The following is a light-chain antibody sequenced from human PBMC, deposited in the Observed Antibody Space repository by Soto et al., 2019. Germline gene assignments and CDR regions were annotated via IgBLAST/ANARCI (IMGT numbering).Light chain of an antibody. Sequence: QSVLTQPPSASGTPGQRVTISCSGSSSNVGTNHVNWYQQLPGTAPKLLIYSDNQRPSGVPDRFSGSKSGTSASLAISGLQSEDEADYYCCSYAGSSSYVFGTGTKVTVL. CDR2: SDN. CDR3: CSYAGSSSYV. V-gene: IGLV1-44*01. CDR1: SSNVGTNH. J-gene: IGLJ1*01.